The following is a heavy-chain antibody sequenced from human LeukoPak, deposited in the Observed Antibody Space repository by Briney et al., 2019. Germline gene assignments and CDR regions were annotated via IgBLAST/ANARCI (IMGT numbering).Heavy chain of an antibody. CDR2: ISGSGGST. CDR3: AKGPTYSSSWYVFDY. J-gene: IGHJ4*02. Sequence: GGSLRLSCAASGFTFSSYAMSWVRQAPGKGLEWVSAISGSGGSTYYADSVKGRFTISRDNSKNTLYLQMNSLRAEDTAVYYCAKGPTYSSSWYVFDYWGQGTLVTVSS. D-gene: IGHD6-13*01. CDR1: GFTFSSYA. V-gene: IGHV3-23*01.